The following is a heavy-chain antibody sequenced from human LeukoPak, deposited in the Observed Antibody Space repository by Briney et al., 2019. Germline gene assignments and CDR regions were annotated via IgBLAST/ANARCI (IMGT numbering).Heavy chain of an antibody. D-gene: IGHD3-10*01. CDR3: ARGITMVRGVPSKYYFDY. CDR2: INHSGRT. Sequence: SETLSLTCAVYGGSFSGYYWSWIRQPPGKGLEWIGEINHSGRTNYNPSLKSRVTISVDTSKNQFSLKLSSVTAAATAVYYCARGITMVRGVPSKYYFDYWGQGTLVTVSS. V-gene: IGHV4-34*01. J-gene: IGHJ4*02. CDR1: GGSFSGYY.